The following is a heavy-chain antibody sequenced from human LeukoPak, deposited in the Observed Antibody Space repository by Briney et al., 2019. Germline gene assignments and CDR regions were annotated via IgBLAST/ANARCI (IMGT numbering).Heavy chain of an antibody. CDR1: GFTVSSNY. CDR3: ARNGVARAQVVYYFDY. CDR2: IRYDGSNK. Sequence: GGSLRLSCAASGFTVSSNYMSWVRQAPGKGLEWVAFIRYDGSNKYYADSVKGRFTISRDNSKNTLYLQMNSLRAEDTAVYYCARNGVARAQVVYYFDYWGQGTLVTVSS. J-gene: IGHJ4*02. D-gene: IGHD2-15*01. V-gene: IGHV3-30*02.